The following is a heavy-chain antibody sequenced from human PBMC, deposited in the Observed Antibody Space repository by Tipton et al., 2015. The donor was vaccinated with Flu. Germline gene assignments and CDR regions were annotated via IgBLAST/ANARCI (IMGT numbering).Heavy chain of an antibody. V-gene: IGHV3-23*01. Sequence: GSLRLSCAASGFTFGNYDMTWVRQAPGKGLEWVSSISPRGIDTYYADSVKGRFTISRDNSNNTLHLQMNSLRADDTAVFYCAKGVMVRGGYYYYNMDVWGQGTTVTVSS. J-gene: IGHJ6*02. CDR2: ISPRGIDT. D-gene: IGHD3-10*01. CDR1: GFTFGNYD. CDR3: AKGVMVRGGYYYYNMDV.